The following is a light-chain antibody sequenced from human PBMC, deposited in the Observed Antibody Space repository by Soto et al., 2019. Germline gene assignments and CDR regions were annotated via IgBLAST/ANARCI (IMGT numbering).Light chain of an antibody. CDR3: QQYDDWYT. CDR1: QSVSSN. Sequence: EIVMTQSPATLSVSPGASATLSCRASQSVSSNLAWYQQKPGQAPRLLIYDASTRATDIPARFSGSGSGTEFTLTISSLQSEDFAVYHCQQYDDWYTFGQGTKVELK. CDR2: DAS. V-gene: IGKV3-15*01. J-gene: IGKJ2*01.